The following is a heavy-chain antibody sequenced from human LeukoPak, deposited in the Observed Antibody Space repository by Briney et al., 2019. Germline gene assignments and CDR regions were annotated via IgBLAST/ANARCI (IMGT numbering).Heavy chain of an antibody. CDR2: ISAYNGNT. J-gene: IGHJ4*02. CDR1: GYTFTSYG. V-gene: IGHV1-18*01. D-gene: IGHD3-10*01. Sequence: ASVKVSCKASGYTFTSYGIGWVRQAPGQGLEWMGWISAYNGNTNYAQKLQGRVTMTTDTSTSTAYMELRSLRSDDTAVYYCARHTMVRGVIIIPFDYWGQGTLVTVSS. CDR3: ARHTMVRGVIIIPFDY.